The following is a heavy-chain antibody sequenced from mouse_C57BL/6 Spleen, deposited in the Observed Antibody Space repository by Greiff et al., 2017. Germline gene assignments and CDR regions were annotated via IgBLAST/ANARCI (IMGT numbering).Heavy chain of an antibody. J-gene: IGHJ2*01. CDR3: ARPLYDNYLFDY. CDR1: GYAFSSSW. D-gene: IGHD2-1*01. V-gene: IGHV1-82*01. CDR2: IYPGDGDT. Sequence: QVQLQQSGPELVKPGASVKISCKASGYAFSSSWMNWVKQRPGKGLEWIGRIYPGDGDTNYNGKFKGKATLTADKSSSTAYMQLSSLTSEDSAVYFYARPLYDNYLFDYWGQGTTLTVSS.